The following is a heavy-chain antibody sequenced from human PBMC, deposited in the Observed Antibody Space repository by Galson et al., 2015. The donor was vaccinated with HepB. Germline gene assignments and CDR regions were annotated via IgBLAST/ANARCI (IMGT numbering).Heavy chain of an antibody. V-gene: IGHV4-59*01. CDR3: AGGGRNYFDY. CDR1: GGSISGYY. J-gene: IGHJ4*02. CDR2: NSYSGST. D-gene: IGHD3-16*01. Sequence: LSLTCTVSGGSISGYYWSWIRQPPGKALEWIGDNSYSGSTKCNPYLKSRITMSVDSSKDQISQILSSVTAADTALYYGAGGGRNYFDYRGQGTLVTVSS.